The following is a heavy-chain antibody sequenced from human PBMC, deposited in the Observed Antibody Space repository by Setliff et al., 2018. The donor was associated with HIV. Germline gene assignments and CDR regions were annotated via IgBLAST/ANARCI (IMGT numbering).Heavy chain of an antibody. CDR3: AKDRRGVYNFDY. Sequence: PGGSLRLSCAVSGFTFSNYWMHWVRQVPGKGLEWVANINQDGSHKYYVDSVKGRFTISRDNSKNTLYLQMNSLRVEDTAVYHCAKDRRGVYNFDYWGQGTQVTVSS. J-gene: IGHJ4*02. CDR2: INQDGSHK. V-gene: IGHV3-7*01. CDR1: GFTFSNYW. D-gene: IGHD3-10*01.